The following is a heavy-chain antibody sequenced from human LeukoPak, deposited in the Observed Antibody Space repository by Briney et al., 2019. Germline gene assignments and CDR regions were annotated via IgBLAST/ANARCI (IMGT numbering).Heavy chain of an antibody. CDR1: GFTFSSYR. J-gene: IGHJ4*02. V-gene: IGHV3-48*01. CDR2: ISSSSSTI. CDR3: ARSSRELGGYAPWELMPPFDH. D-gene: IGHD1-7*01. Sequence: GGSLRLSCAASGFTFSSYRMNWARQAPGKGLEWVSYISSSSSTIYYADSVKGRFTISRDNAKNSLYLQMNSLRAEDTAVYCCARSSRELGGYAPWELMPPFDHWGQGTLVTVSS.